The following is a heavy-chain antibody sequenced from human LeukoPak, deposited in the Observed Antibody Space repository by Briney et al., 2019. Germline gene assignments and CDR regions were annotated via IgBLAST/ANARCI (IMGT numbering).Heavy chain of an antibody. CDR3: AKDRYSGSPYYFDN. CDR1: GFTFSSYA. J-gene: IGHJ4*02. Sequence: GGSLRLSCAASGFTFSSYAMSWVRQAPGKGLEWGSGISGSGGSTYYADSVKGRFPISRDNSKNTLYLRMNSLRAEDTAVYYCAKDRYSGSPYYFDNWGQGTLVTVSS. D-gene: IGHD1-26*01. CDR2: ISGSGGST. V-gene: IGHV3-23*01.